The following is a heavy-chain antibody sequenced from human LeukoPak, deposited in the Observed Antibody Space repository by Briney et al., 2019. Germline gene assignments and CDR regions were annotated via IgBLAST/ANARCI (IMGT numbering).Heavy chain of an antibody. D-gene: IGHD5-24*01. CDR3: ARRERDGYKTFDY. CDR1: GYSFTSYW. Sequence: GESLKISCKGSGYSFTSYWIGWVRQMPGKGLEWMGIIYPGDSDTRYSPSFQGRVTISADKSISNAYLQWSSLKASDTAMYYCARRERDGYKTFDYWGQGTLVTVSS. J-gene: IGHJ4*02. CDR2: IYPGDSDT. V-gene: IGHV5-51*01.